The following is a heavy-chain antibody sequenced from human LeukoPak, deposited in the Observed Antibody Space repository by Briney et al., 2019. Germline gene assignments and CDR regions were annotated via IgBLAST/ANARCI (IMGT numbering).Heavy chain of an antibody. D-gene: IGHD3-9*01. J-gene: IGHJ4*02. CDR1: GGSISRYY. CDR2: KDYSGST. CDR3: ARVAKEYYDILTGYYIVDY. V-gene: IGHV4-59*01. Sequence: PSETLSLTCTVSGGSISRYYWSWIRQPPGKGLEWIGYKDYSGSTNYNRSLKSRVTISVDTSKNQFSLKLSSVTAADTAVYYCARVAKEYYDILTGYYIVDYWGQGTLVTVSS.